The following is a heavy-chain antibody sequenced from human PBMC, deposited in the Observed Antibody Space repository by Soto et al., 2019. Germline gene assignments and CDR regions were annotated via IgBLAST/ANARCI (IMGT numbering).Heavy chain of an antibody. CDR2: INGDGSRT. V-gene: IGHV3-74*01. CDR1: GFTFSTYW. J-gene: IGHJ4*02. Sequence: GGSLRLSCAASGFTFSTYWMHWVRQAPGKGLVWVSRINGDGSRTNYADSVKGRFTISRDNAKNTLYLQMNSLGAEDTAVYYCARDLDYGFDYWGQGTLVTVSA. CDR3: ARDLDYGFDY. D-gene: IGHD4-17*01.